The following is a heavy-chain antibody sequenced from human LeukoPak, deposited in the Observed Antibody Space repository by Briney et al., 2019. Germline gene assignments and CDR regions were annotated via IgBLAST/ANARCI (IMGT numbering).Heavy chain of an antibody. CDR2: INPGSDNT. CDR1: GYTFSDYD. D-gene: IGHD5-24*01. CDR3: ARNMALDY. V-gene: IGHV1-8*01. J-gene: IGHJ4*02. Sequence: ASVKVSCKASGYTFSDYDINWVRHATGQGLEWMGRINPGSDNTDYAQRFQGRVTMTKDSSKSTVYMELSSLRSEDTAVYYCARNMALDYWGQGSRVTVSS.